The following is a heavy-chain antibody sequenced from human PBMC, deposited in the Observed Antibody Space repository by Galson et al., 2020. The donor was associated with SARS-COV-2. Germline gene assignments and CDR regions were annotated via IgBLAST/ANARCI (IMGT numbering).Heavy chain of an antibody. D-gene: IGHD3-9*01. CDR3: AGLRYYDVLTGYIVDV. CDR2: INPKSGGT. Sequence: ASVKVSCKASGYTFTDYYIHWVRQAPGQGLEWMGWINPKSGGTNYAQKFEGRVTMTRDTSITTAYMELSRLRADDTAVYYCAGLRYYDVLTGYIVDVWGQGTMGTVSS. CDR1: GYTFTDYY. V-gene: IGHV1-2*02. J-gene: IGHJ6*02.